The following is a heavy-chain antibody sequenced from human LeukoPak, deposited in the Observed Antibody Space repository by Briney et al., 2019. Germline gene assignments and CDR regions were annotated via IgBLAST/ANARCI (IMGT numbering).Heavy chain of an antibody. CDR1: GYSFTSYW. Sequence: GGSLQISCKGSGYSFTSYWIGWVRQMPGKGLEWMGIIYPGDSDTRYSPSFQGQVTISADKSISTAYLQWSSLKASDTAMYYCARYGYGYLNSIDYWGQGTLVTVSS. J-gene: IGHJ4*02. CDR2: IYPGDSDT. D-gene: IGHD5-18*01. V-gene: IGHV5-51*01. CDR3: ARYGYGYLNSIDY.